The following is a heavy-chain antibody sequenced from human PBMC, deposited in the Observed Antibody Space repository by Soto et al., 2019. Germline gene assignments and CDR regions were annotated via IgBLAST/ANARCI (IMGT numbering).Heavy chain of an antibody. Sequence: PGGSLRLSCAASGFTFSSYWMSWVRQAPGKGQEWVANIKQDGSEKYYVDSVKGRFTISRDNAKNSLYLQMNSLRAEDTAVYYCARIRPDYNFWSGYPNWFDPWGQGTLVNVSS. CDR2: IKQDGSEK. CDR3: ARIRPDYNFWSGYPNWFDP. V-gene: IGHV3-7*01. CDR1: GFTFSSYW. D-gene: IGHD3-3*01. J-gene: IGHJ5*02.